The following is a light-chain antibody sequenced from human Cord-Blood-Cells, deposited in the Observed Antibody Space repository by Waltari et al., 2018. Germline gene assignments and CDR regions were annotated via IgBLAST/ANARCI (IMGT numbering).Light chain of an antibody. CDR2: GAS. J-gene: IGKJ2*01. CDR3: QQYGSSPPYT. CDR1: QSVSSSY. V-gene: IGKV3-20*01. Sequence: IVLTQSPGTLSLSTADRATLSCRASQSVSSSYLAWYQQKPGQAPRLLIYGASSRATGIPDRFSGSGSGTDFTLTISRLEPEDFAVYYCQQYGSSPPYTFGQGTKLEIK.